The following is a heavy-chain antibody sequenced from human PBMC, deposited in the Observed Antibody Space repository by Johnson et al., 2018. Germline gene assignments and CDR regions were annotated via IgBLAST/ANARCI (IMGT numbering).Heavy chain of an antibody. D-gene: IGHD1-20*01. CDR3: ARGGGITGTAFDI. V-gene: IGHV1-69*09. CDR2: IIPILGIA. J-gene: IGHJ3*02. CDR1: GGTFSSYT. Sequence: QVQLGQSGAEVKKPGSSVEVSCKASGGTFSSYTISWVRQAPGQGLEWMGRIIPILGIANYAQKCQGRVTITADKSTRTAYMELSSLRSEDTAVYYCARGGGITGTAFDIWGQGTMVTVSS.